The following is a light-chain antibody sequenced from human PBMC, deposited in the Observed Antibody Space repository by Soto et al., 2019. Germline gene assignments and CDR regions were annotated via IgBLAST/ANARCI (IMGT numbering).Light chain of an antibody. CDR1: QGISSY. CDR2: AAS. Sequence: IQLTQPPSSLSASVGDRVTITCRASQGISSYLAWYQQKPGKAPKLLIYAASTLQSGVPSRFSGGRSVTDFTLTISSLQPEDFATYYCQQLDSYPITFGQGTRLEIK. J-gene: IGKJ5*01. CDR3: QQLDSYPIT. V-gene: IGKV1-9*01.